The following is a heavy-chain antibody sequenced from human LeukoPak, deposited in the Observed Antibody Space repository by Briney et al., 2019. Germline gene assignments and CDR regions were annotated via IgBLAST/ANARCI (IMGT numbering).Heavy chain of an antibody. Sequence: GGSLRLSCAASGFTFSSYAMSWVRQAPGKGLEWVSAISGSGGSTYYADSVKGRFTISRDNSKNTLYLQMNSPRAEDTAVYYCAKSYDILTGLYYFDYWGQGTLVTVSS. V-gene: IGHV3-23*01. CDR3: AKSYDILTGLYYFDY. D-gene: IGHD3-9*01. CDR1: GFTFSSYA. J-gene: IGHJ4*02. CDR2: ISGSGGST.